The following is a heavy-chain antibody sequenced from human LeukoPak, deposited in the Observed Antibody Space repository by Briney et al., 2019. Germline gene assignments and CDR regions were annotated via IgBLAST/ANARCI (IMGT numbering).Heavy chain of an antibody. J-gene: IGHJ4*02. V-gene: IGHV4-59*01. Sequence: SETLSLTCTVSGGSISSYYWSWIRQPPGKGLEWIGYIYYSGSTNYNPSLKSRVTISVDTSKNQFSLKLSSVTAADTAVYYCAAMHDFWSGYYDYWGQGTLVTVS. CDR1: GGSISSYY. D-gene: IGHD3-3*01. CDR3: AAMHDFWSGYYDY. CDR2: IYYSGST.